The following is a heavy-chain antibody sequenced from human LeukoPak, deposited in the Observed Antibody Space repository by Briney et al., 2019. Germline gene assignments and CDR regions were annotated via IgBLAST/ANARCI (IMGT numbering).Heavy chain of an antibody. CDR1: GFTVSSNH. J-gene: IGHJ6*02. Sequence: GGSLRLSCAASGFTVSSNHMSWVRQAPGKGLEWVSVIYSGGSTDYADSVKGRFTISRDNSKNTLYLQMNSLRAEDTAVYYCATSQWLRGYGMDVWGQGTTVTVSS. D-gene: IGHD6-19*01. V-gene: IGHV3-53*05. CDR2: IYSGGST. CDR3: ATSQWLRGYGMDV.